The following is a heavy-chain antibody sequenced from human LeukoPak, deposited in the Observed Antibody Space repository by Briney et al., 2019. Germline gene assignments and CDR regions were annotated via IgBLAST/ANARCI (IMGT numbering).Heavy chain of an antibody. CDR3: AGGLPAPHRSLDY. Sequence: ASVKVSCKASGFTFTISAMQWVRQARGQRLEWIGWIVVGSGNTNYAQKFQERVTITRDMSTSTAYMELSSLRSEDTAVYYCAGGLPAPHRSLDYWGQGTLVTVSS. CDR2: IVVGSGNT. D-gene: IGHD5/OR15-5a*01. J-gene: IGHJ4*02. CDR1: GFTFTISA. V-gene: IGHV1-58*02.